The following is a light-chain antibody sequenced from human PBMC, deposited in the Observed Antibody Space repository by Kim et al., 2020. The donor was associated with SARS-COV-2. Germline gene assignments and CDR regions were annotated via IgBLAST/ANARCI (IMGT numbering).Light chain of an antibody. J-gene: IGLJ1*01. V-gene: IGLV3-21*01. CDR2: YDR. Sequence: APGETARITWGGNNIGGHSVHWYHQKPGQAPVLVMYYDRDRPSGIPERFSGSKSANTATLTISRVEAGDETDYYCQVWDTDTDHYVFGTGTKVTVL. CDR1: NIGGHS. CDR3: QVWDTDTDHYV.